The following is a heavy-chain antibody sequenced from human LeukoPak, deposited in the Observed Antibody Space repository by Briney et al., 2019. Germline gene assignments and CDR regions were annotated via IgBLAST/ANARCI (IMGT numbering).Heavy chain of an antibody. D-gene: IGHD2-2*01. V-gene: IGHV4-34*01. CDR1: GGSFSGYY. J-gene: IGHJ6*02. CDR3: ARTLYRCSSTSCYAGYYYYGMDV. Sequence: PSETLSLTCAAYGGSFSGYYWSWIRQPPGKGLEWIGEINHSGSTNYKASIMSGVTISVDTSKNQFSLKLSSVTAADTAVYYCARTLYRCSSTSCYAGYYYYGMDVWGQGSTATVSS. CDR2: INHSGST.